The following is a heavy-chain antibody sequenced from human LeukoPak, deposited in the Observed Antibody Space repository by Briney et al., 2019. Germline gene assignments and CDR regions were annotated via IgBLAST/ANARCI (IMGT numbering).Heavy chain of an antibody. J-gene: IGHJ4*02. CDR3: AKVWEWELNLFDY. CDR2: ISGSGGST. D-gene: IGHD1-26*01. CDR1: GFTFSSYA. V-gene: IGHV3-23*01. Sequence: GESLRLSCAASGFTFSSYAMSWVRQAPGKGLEWVSAISGSGGSTYYADSVKGRFTISRDNSKNTLYLQMNSLRAEDTAVYYCAKVWEWELNLFDYWGQGTLVTVSS.